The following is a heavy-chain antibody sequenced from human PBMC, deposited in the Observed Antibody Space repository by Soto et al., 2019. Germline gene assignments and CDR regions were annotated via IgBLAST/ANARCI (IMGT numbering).Heavy chain of an antibody. D-gene: IGHD3-16*02. J-gene: IGHJ4*02. CDR1: GFTFSSYA. CDR3: AKEHYDYIWGSYRYGYFDY. Sequence: GGSLRLSCAASGFTFSSYAMSWVRQAPGKGLEWVSAISGSGGSTYYADSVKGRFTISRDNSKNTLYLQMNSLRAEDTAVYYCAKEHYDYIWGSYRYGYFDYWGQGTLVTVSS. V-gene: IGHV3-23*01. CDR2: ISGSGGST.